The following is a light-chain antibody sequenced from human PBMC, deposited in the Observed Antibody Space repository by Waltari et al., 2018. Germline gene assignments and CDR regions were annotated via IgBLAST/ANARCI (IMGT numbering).Light chain of an antibody. V-gene: IGKV3-11*01. CDR1: QSVNYF. J-gene: IGKJ4*01. Sequence: ILLTHSPATPSLSPGEIATISCRASQSVNYFLAWFQQKPGQAPRLLIYDASTRATGIPARFSGSGFGTDFTLTISSLEPEDFAVYYCQQRTNWPLTFGGGTKVEIK. CDR3: QQRTNWPLT. CDR2: DAS.